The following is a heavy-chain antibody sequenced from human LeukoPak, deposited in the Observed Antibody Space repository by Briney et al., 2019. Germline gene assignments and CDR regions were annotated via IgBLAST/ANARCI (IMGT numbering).Heavy chain of an antibody. CDR3: AKADYGGNSGYFDY. Sequence: GGSLRLSCAASGFTFSNYGLSWVRQAPGKGLEWVSGITGSGGSTYYADSVKGRFTISRDNSKNTLYLQMNSLRAEDTAVYYCAKADYGGNSGYFDYWGQGTLVTVSS. CDR1: GFTFSNYG. D-gene: IGHD4-23*01. V-gene: IGHV3-23*01. CDR2: ITGSGGST. J-gene: IGHJ4*02.